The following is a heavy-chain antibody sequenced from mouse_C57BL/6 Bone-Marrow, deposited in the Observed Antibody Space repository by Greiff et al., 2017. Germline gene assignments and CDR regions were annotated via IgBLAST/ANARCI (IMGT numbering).Heavy chain of an antibody. CDR1: GYTFTDYN. CDR2: INPNNGGT. V-gene: IGHV1-18*01. CDR3: AREGGRVLLRLDYAMDY. D-gene: IGHD1-1*01. J-gene: IGHJ4*01. Sequence: EVQLQQSGPELVKPGASVKLSCKASGYTFTDYNMDWVKQSHGKSLEWIGDINPNNGGTIYNQKFKGKATLTVDKSSSTAYMELRSLTSEDTAVYYCAREGGRVLLRLDYAMDYWGQGTSVTVSS.